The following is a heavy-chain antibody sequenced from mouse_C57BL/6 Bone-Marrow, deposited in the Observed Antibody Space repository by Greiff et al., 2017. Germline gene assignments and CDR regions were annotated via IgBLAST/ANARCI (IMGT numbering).Heavy chain of an antibody. J-gene: IGHJ2*01. CDR2: ISDGGSYT. CDR3: ARDHYSNADFDY. Sequence: EVQLVESGGGLVKPGGSLNLSCAASGFTFSSYAMSWVRQTPEKRLEWVATISDGGSYTYYPDNVKGRFTISRANAKNNRYLQMSHLKSEDTAMYDCARDHYSNADFDYWGQGTTLTVSS. D-gene: IGHD2-5*01. CDR1: GFTFSSYA. V-gene: IGHV5-4*01.